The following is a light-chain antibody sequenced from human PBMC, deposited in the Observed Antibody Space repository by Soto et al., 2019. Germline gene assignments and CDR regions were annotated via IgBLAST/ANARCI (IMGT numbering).Light chain of an antibody. Sequence: QSALIQPASVSGSPGQSITISCTGTISDVGSYDLVSWYQQHPGKAPKLMIYEGSKRPSGVSSRFSGSKSGNTASLTISGLQAEDEADYYCCSYAGSSTSWVFGGGTKVTVL. J-gene: IGLJ3*02. CDR1: ISDVGSYDL. V-gene: IGLV2-23*01. CDR3: CSYAGSSTSWV. CDR2: EGS.